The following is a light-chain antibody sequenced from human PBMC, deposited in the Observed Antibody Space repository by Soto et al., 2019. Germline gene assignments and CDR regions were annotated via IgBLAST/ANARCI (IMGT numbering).Light chain of an antibody. Sequence: LVMTQSPATLSVSPGKRATLSCRASQSGGSKLIWYQHKPGQAPRLLIYGASARATGIPARFSGSGSGAEFTLTISSVQSEDSAIYYCQERSKWPLYTFGQGTKLEIK. J-gene: IGKJ2*01. CDR3: QERSKWPLYT. V-gene: IGKV3-15*01. CDR2: GAS. CDR1: QSGGSK.